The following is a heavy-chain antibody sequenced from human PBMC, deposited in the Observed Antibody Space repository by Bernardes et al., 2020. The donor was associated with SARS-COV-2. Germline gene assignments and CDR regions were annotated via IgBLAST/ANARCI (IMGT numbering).Heavy chain of an antibody. Sequence: GGSLRLSCAASGFTFSSYAMSWVRQAPGKGLEWVSAISGSGGSTYYADSVKGRFTISRDNSKNTLYLQMNSLRAEDTAVYYCAKDQGGLWFGELGKFDYWGQGTLVTVSS. D-gene: IGHD3-10*01. CDR1: GFTFSSYA. CDR2: ISGSGGST. CDR3: AKDQGGLWFGELGKFDY. J-gene: IGHJ4*02. V-gene: IGHV3-23*01.